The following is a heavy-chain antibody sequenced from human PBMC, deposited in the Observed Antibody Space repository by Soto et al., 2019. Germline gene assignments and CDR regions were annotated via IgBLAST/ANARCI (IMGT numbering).Heavy chain of an antibody. CDR1: GYTFTRYY. D-gene: IGHD6-19*01. J-gene: IGHJ4*02. V-gene: IGHV1-46*01. Sequence: ASVKVSCKASGYTFTRYYMHWVRQAPGQGLEWMGIINPSGGSTSYAQKFQGRVTMTRDTSTSTAYMELRSLRSDDTAVYYCARDGGWQPYYWGQGTLVTVSS. CDR2: INPSGGST. CDR3: ARDGGWQPYY.